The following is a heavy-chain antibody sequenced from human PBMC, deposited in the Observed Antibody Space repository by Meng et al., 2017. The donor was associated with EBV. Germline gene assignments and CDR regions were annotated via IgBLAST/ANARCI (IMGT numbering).Heavy chain of an antibody. V-gene: IGHV1-46*02. CDR2: INHSGGST. D-gene: IGHD2-21*01. Sequence: QGEVVQEGGEGKNHGASVKLSCKASGYNFNSHQMQWVRQAPGQGVEGMGIINHSGGSTSYAQKVQARLTMTRDTPTSIVYMELSSLSSEDTAVYYCARGDPIALGYWGQGTLVTVSS. CDR3: ARGDPIALGY. CDR1: GYNFNSHQ. J-gene: IGHJ4*02.